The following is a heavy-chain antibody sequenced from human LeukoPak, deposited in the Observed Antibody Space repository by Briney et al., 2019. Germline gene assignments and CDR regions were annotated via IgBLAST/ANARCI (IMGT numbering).Heavy chain of an antibody. V-gene: IGHV3-23*01. CDR3: AKRGVVIRVILVGFHKEAYYFDS. CDR1: GITLSNYD. CDR2: ISDSGGRT. Sequence: GGSLRLSCAVSGITLSNYDMSWVRQAPGKGLEWVAGISDSGGRTNYADSVKGRFTISRDNPKNTLYLQMNSLRAEDTAVYFCAKRGVVIRVILVGFHKEAYYFDSWGQGALVTVSS. J-gene: IGHJ4*02. D-gene: IGHD3-22*01.